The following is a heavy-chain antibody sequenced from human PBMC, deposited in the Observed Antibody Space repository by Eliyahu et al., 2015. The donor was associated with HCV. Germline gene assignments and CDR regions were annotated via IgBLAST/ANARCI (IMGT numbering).Heavy chain of an antibody. Sequence: QVQLRESGPGLVKPSETLSLICIVSDGSLNSYCWSWIRQPAGKGLEWVGRIHSSRDTNYNPALKSRVTMSLDTSKNQLSLMLNSVTAADTAVYYCTRAAGSSSADFHYGMGVWGQGTTVTVSS. CDR3: TRAAGSSSADFHYGMGV. CDR1: DGSLNSYC. D-gene: IGHD6-13*01. J-gene: IGHJ6*02. CDR2: IHSSRDT. V-gene: IGHV4-4*07.